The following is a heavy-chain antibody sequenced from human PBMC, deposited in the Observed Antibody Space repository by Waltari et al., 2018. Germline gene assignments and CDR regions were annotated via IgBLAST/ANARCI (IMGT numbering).Heavy chain of an antibody. CDR1: GEYMSSTDW. CDR3: ARDRGRGIYLDS. D-gene: IGHD2-15*01. V-gene: IGHV4-4*02. CDR2: VQRSGRT. J-gene: IGHJ4*02. Sequence: QLQLQESGPGLVKPSGTLSLTCAVSGEYMSSTDWWSWVRQSPGKGLEWIGQVQRSGRTNYNPSFASPVSVSVDTSTNQFSLKVTSATAADTAVYFCARDRGRGIYLDSWGQGVLVTVSP.